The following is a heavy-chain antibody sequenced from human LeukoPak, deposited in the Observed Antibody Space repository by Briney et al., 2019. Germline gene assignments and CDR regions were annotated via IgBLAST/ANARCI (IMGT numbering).Heavy chain of an antibody. V-gene: IGHV1-2*02. J-gene: IGHJ5*02. D-gene: IGHD6-19*01. CDR2: INSDSGGT. Sequence: ASVKVSCTASGYTFTGYYIYWVRQAPGQGLEWMGWINSDSGGTNNAQKFQGRVTMTRDTSISTAYMEVSSLRSDDTAVYYCARATKVVSGKAAWFDPWGQGTLVTVSS. CDR1: GYTFTGYY. CDR3: ARATKVVSGKAAWFDP.